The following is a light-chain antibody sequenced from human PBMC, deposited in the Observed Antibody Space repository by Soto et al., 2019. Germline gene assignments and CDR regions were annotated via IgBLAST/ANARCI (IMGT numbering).Light chain of an antibody. Sequence: QSVLTRPPSVSGAPGQKVTISCTRSSSNIGAAYDVHWYQHLPGTAPKLLIYGNNNRPSGVPDRFSGSKSGTSASLAITGLQAEDEADYYCQSYASSLSGWVFGGGTKLTVL. CDR2: GNN. V-gene: IGLV1-40*01. CDR1: SSNIGAAYD. CDR3: QSYASSLSGWV. J-gene: IGLJ3*02.